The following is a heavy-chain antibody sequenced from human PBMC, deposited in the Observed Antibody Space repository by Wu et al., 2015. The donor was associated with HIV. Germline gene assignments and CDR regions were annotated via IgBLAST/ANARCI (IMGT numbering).Heavy chain of an antibody. J-gene: IGHJ5*02. CDR1: GGTFSRSG. D-gene: IGHD2-2*01. CDR3: ARGAPPGCSRTSCLLDS. V-gene: IGHV1-69*11. CDR2: IIPIHGAA. Sequence: QVQLVQSGAEVRKPGSSVKVSCKASGGTFSRSGFSWVRQVPGQGFEWMGRIIPIHGAANYAQKFEGRVTITADESTSTAYMDSSSLTSEDTAVYYCARGAPPGCSRTSCLLDSWGQGTLVTVSS.